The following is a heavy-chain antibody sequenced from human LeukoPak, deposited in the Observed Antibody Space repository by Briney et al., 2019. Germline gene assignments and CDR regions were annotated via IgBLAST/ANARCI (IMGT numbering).Heavy chain of an antibody. CDR3: ARRAGQGSSGYFYEYFDY. CDR1: GGSISTYY. CDR2: IYYSGST. V-gene: IGHV4-59*08. J-gene: IGHJ4*02. Sequence: SETLSLTCTVSGGSISTYYWSWIRRPPGKGLEWIGYIYYSGSTNDNPSLKSRVTISVDTSKNQFSLKLSSVTAADTAVYYCARRAGQGSSGYFYEYFDYWGQGTLVTVSS. D-gene: IGHD3-22*01.